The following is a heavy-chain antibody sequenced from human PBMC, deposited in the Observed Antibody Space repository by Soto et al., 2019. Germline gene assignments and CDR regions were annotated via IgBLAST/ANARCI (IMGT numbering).Heavy chain of an antibody. Sequence: QFQLVQSGGEVKRPGASVRVCCKASGYTFTNYGVTWLRQAPGQGLEWMGWINVHNVKTFYSQKFQGRVTMFSDTSTRTSFMDWRGLRHDDSATYYCARVVYGGVGWPHAFELWGQVTMVTVSA. V-gene: IGHV1-18*01. CDR2: INVHNVKT. CDR1: GYTFTNYG. D-gene: IGHD2-8*01. CDR3: ARVVYGGVGWPHAFEL. J-gene: IGHJ3*01.